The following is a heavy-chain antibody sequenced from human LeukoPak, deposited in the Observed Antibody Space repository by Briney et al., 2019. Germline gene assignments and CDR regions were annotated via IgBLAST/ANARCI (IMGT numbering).Heavy chain of an antibody. CDR2: INRSGST. D-gene: IGHD3-22*01. CDR3: ARGPDYYDSSGYLDY. CDR1: GGSFSGYY. V-gene: IGHV4-34*01. Sequence: SETLSLTCAVYGGSFSGYYWSWIRQPPGKGLEWIGEINRSGSTNYNPSLKSRVTISVDTSKNQFSLKLSSVTAADTAVYYCARGPDYYDSSGYLDYWGQGTLVTVSS. J-gene: IGHJ4*02.